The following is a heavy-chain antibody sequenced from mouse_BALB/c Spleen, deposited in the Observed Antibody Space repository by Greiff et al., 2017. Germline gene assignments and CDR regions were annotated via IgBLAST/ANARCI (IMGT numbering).Heavy chain of an antibody. CDR1: GYSITSDYA. D-gene: IGHD1-1*01. CDR3: ASFYYGSSYLDY. J-gene: IGHJ2*01. CDR2: ISYSGST. V-gene: IGHV3-2*02. Sequence: EVKLQESGPGLVKPSQSLSLTCTVTGYSITSDYAWNWIRQFPGNKLEWMGYISYSGSTSYNPSLKSRISITRDTSKNQFFLQLNSVTTEDTATYYCASFYYGSSYLDYWGQGTTLTVSS.